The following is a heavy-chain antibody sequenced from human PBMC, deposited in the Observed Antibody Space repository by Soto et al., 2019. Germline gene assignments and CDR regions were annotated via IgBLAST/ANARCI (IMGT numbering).Heavy chain of an antibody. CDR3: ARGHLREYSTSIYFDY. D-gene: IGHD6-6*01. CDR1: EFTFGNYA. Sequence: VQLVESGGGVVQPGRSLRLSCAASEFTFGNYAMHWVRQAPGKGLEWVAVISYEGSNKYYADSVKGRFTISRDNSKNTLFLQMNSLRPEDTAVYCCARGHLREYSTSIYFDYWGQGALVTVSS. J-gene: IGHJ4*02. CDR2: ISYEGSNK. V-gene: IGHV3-30-3*01.